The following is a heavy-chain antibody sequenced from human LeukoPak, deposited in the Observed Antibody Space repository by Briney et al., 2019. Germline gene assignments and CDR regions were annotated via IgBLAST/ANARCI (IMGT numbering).Heavy chain of an antibody. J-gene: IGHJ5*02. V-gene: IGHV3-74*01. CDR2: INSDRSST. D-gene: IGHD1-1*01. Sequence: PGGSLRLSCAASGFTFSSYWMGWVRHAPGKGLGWVSRINSDRSSTSYADSVKRRFTISRDNAKNTLYLQMNSLRAEDTAVYYCASDTSRGFNWFDPWGQGTLVTVSS. CDR3: ASDTSRGFNWFDP. CDR1: GFTFSSYW.